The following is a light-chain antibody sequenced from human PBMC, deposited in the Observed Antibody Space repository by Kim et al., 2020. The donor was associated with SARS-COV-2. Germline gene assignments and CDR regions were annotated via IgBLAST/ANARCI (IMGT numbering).Light chain of an antibody. CDR2: GAF. Sequence: EIVLTQSPGTLSLSPGERATLSCRASRSLTSNYLAWYQQKPGQAPRLLIYGAFARASGIPDRFSGSGSGTDFTLTNNRLEPEDFAVYYCQQYGSSLMYTFGQGTKLEI. CDR1: RSLTSNY. J-gene: IGKJ2*01. CDR3: QQYGSSLMYT. V-gene: IGKV3-20*01.